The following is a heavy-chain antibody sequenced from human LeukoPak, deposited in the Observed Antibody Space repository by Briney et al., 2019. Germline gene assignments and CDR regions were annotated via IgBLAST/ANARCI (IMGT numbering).Heavy chain of an antibody. V-gene: IGHV1-18*01. D-gene: IGHD1-26*01. CDR3: AGGYYRTGGDGVQAEFDP. J-gene: IGHJ5*02. CDR1: GYTFTSYG. Sequence: GASVKVSCKASGYTFTSYGISWVRQAPGQGIEWMGWISAYNGNTNYAQKLQGRVTMTTDTSASTAYMELRSLRSDDTAVYYCAGGYYRTGGDGVQAEFDPWGQGTLVTVSS. CDR2: ISAYNGNT.